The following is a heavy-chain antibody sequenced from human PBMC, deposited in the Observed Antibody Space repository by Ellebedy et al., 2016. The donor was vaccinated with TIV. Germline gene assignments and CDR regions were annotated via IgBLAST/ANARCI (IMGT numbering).Heavy chain of an antibody. CDR1: GFTFSSYS. D-gene: IGHD2-21*02. CDR2: IISSTSYI. Sequence: GGSLRLSCAAPGFTFSSYSMNWVRQAPGKGLEWVSSIISSTSYIYYADSVKGRFTISRDNAKNSLYLQMNSLRAEDTAVYYCARDFLRAGDFHAFDIWGQGTMVTVSS. V-gene: IGHV3-21*01. J-gene: IGHJ3*02. CDR3: ARDFLRAGDFHAFDI.